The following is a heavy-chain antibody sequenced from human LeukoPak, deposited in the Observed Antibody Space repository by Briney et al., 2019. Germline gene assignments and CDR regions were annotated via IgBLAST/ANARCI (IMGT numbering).Heavy chain of an antibody. Sequence: ASVKVSCKASGYTFTSYGISWVRQAPGQGLEWMGWISAYNGNTNYAQKLQGRVTMTTDTSTSTAYMELRSLRSDDTAVYYCASGPPSSGWYLASLALYYFDYWGQGTLVTVSS. J-gene: IGHJ4*02. CDR2: ISAYNGNT. CDR3: ASGPPSSGWYLASLALYYFDY. D-gene: IGHD6-19*01. CDR1: GYTFTSYG. V-gene: IGHV1-18*01.